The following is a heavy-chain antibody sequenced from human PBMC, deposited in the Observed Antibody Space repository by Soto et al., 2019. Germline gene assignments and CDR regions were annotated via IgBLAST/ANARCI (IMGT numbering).Heavy chain of an antibody. CDR3: ARDRYCTNGVCYRSMLYFQH. Sequence: GASVTVSRTGSGYTFPIYGISWVRPAPGQVLEWMGWISAYNGNTNYAQKLQGRVTMTTDTSTSTAYMELRSLRSDDTAVYYCARDRYCTNGVCYRSMLYFQHWGQGTLVTVSS. J-gene: IGHJ1*01. CDR2: ISAYNGNT. V-gene: IGHV1-18*01. CDR1: GYTFPIYG. D-gene: IGHD2-8*01.